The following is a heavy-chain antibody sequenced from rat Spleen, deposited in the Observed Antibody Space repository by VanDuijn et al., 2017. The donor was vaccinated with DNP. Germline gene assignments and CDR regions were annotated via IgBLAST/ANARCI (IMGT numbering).Heavy chain of an antibody. D-gene: IGHD1-12*03. CDR2: ISYDGSST. CDR3: AREGLYYDGYYHPFDY. CDR1: GFTFSDYN. J-gene: IGHJ2*01. V-gene: IGHV5-7*01. Sequence: EVQLVESGGGLVQPGRSLKLSCAASGFTFSDYNMAWVRQAPKKGLEWVATISYDGSSTYYRDSVKGRFTISRDNAKSTLYLQMDSLRSEDTATYYCAREGLYYDGYYHPFDYWGQGVMVTVSS.